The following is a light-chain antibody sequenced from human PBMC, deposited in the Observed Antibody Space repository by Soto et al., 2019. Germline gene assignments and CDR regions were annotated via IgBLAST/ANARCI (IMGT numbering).Light chain of an antibody. J-gene: IGLJ2*01. CDR1: SSDVGGYNY. CDR3: STYTNSNTLV. Sequence: QSALTQPASVSGSPGQSITISCTGTSSDVGGYNYVSWYQQHPGKAPKLMIYEVINRPSGVSILFSGSKSGNTASLTISGLQAEDVADYYCSTYTNSNTLVFGGGTKLTVL. CDR2: EVI. V-gene: IGLV2-14*01.